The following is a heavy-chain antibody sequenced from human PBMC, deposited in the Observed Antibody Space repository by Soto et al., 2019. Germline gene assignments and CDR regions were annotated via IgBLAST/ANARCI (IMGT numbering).Heavy chain of an antibody. Sequence: QVQLVQSGAEVKKPGSSVKVSCKASGGTFSSYAISWVRQAPGQGLEWMGGIIPIFGTANYAQKFQGRVTITAEESTSTAYMEHNSLRSEDTAVYYCARVVSAAGQGDYWGQGTLVTVSS. CDR1: GGTFSSYA. J-gene: IGHJ4*02. CDR3: ARVVSAAGQGDY. D-gene: IGHD6-13*01. CDR2: IIPIFGTA. V-gene: IGHV1-69*01.